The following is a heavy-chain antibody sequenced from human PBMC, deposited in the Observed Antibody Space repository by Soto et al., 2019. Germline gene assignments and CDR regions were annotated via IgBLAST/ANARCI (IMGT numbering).Heavy chain of an antibody. Sequence: EVQLLESGGGWVQPGGSLRLSCAASGLPFSSHAMSWVRQAPGQGLEWVSSISISGGNTYYAASVRGRFTISRDNSKNRLYLHMNSVAAEDTAIYYCANEIRPNDYWGQGPLVTVSS. CDR1: GLPFSSHA. D-gene: IGHD4-17*01. J-gene: IGHJ4*02. V-gene: IGHV3-23*01. CDR3: ANEIRPNDY. CDR2: ISISGGNT.